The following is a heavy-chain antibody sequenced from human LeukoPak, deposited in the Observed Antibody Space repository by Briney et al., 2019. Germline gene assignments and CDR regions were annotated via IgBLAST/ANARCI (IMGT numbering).Heavy chain of an antibody. D-gene: IGHD4-17*01. V-gene: IGHV1-69*13. CDR2: IIPIFGTA. CDR3: ARVSHDYGDYWGFSVNWFDP. CDR1: GGTFSSYA. J-gene: IGHJ5*02. Sequence: SVKVSCKASGGTFSSYAISWVRQAPGQGLEWMGGIIPIFGTANYAQKFQGRVTITADESTSTAYMELSSLRSEDTAVYYCARVSHDYGDYWGFSVNWFDPWGQGTLVTVSS.